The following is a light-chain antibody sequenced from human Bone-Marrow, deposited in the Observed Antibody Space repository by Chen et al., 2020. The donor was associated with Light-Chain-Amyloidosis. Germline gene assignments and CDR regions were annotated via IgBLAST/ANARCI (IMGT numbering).Light chain of an antibody. J-gene: IGLJ2*01. CDR2: RDT. Sequence: SYELTQPPSVSVSPGQTARITCSGDDLPTKYAYWYQQKPGQAPVLVINRDTERPSVISERFSGSSSGTTATLTIRGVQAEDEADYHCQSADSSGTYEVIFGGGTKLTVL. CDR1: DLPTKY. CDR3: QSADSSGTYEVI. V-gene: IGLV3-25*03.